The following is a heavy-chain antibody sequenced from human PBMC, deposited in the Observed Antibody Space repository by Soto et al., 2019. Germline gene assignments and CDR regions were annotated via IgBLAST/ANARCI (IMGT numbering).Heavy chain of an antibody. D-gene: IGHD2-15*01. CDR1: GFSLSTSGLG. V-gene: IGHV2-5*02. CDR3: AHRPSYCSGGSCFSGFDY. CDR2: IYWDDDK. Sequence: QITLKESGPTLVKPTQTLTLTCTFSGFSLSTSGLGVGWIRQPPGKALEWLALIYWDDDKRYSPSLKSRLTITKDTPKNQVVLTMTNMDPVDTATYYCAHRPSYCSGGSCFSGFDYWGQGTLVTVSS. J-gene: IGHJ4*02.